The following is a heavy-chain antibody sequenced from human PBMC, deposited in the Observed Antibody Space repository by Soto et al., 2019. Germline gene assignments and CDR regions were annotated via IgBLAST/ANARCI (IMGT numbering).Heavy chain of an antibody. CDR2: IYWEDDQ. CDR3: AHSRCGGDCLQSYSSHYYYGMDV. Sequence: QITLKESGPTLVRPTQTLTLTCTFSGFSLSTSGVGVGWIRQPPGKALEWLALIYWEDDQRYSPALKSRLTIYKEPSKNQVVLTMTNMDPVDTATYYCAHSRCGGDCLQSYSSHYYYGMDVWGQGTTVTVSS. CDR1: GFSLSTSGVG. V-gene: IGHV2-5*02. J-gene: IGHJ6*02. D-gene: IGHD2-21*02.